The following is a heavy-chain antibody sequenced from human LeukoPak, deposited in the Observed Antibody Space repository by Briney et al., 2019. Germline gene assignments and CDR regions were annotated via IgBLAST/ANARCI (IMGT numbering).Heavy chain of an antibody. J-gene: IGHJ5*02. D-gene: IGHD3-10*01. CDR1: GGSISSYY. V-gene: IGHV4-59*01. CDR2: IYYSGST. Sequence: SETLSLTCTVSGGSISSYYWSWIRQPPGKGLEWIGYIYYSGSTYYNPSLKSRVTISVHTSKNQFYLKLSSVTAADTAVYYCAREEGVRRQKNWFDPWGQGTLVTVSS. CDR3: AREEGVRRQKNWFDP.